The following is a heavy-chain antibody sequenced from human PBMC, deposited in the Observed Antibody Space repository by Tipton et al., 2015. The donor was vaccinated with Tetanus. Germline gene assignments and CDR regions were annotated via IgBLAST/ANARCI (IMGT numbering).Heavy chain of an antibody. Sequence: TLSLTCTVSGGSISSYYWSWIRQPPGKGLEWIGYIYYTGSTNYNPSLKSRVTILVDTSKNQFSLKLSSVTAADTAVYYCARGGVGSSGWYYYYYYGMDVWGQGTTVTASS. CDR2: IYYTGST. CDR3: ARGGVGSSGWYYYYYYGMDV. D-gene: IGHD6-19*01. J-gene: IGHJ6*02. V-gene: IGHV4-59*01. CDR1: GGSISSYY.